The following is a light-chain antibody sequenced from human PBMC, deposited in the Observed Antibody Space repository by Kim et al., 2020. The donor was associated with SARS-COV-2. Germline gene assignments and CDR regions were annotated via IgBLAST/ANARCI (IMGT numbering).Light chain of an antibody. Sequence: DIQMTQSPSSLSASVGDRVTITCRASQSISFYLKWYQQKPGKAPNLLIHAASSLQSGVPSRFSGSGSGTDFTLTIHSLQPEDFATYYCQQSYSTPRTFGLGTKVDIK. J-gene: IGKJ1*01. CDR3: QQSYSTPRT. CDR1: QSISFY. CDR2: AAS. V-gene: IGKV1-39*01.